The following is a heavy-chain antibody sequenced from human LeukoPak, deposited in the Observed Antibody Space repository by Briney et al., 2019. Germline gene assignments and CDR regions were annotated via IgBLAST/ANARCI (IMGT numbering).Heavy chain of an antibody. J-gene: IGHJ4*02. Sequence: RPAETLSLSCTVSGGSISSYYGSWIRQPPVTGLEWIGYIYYSGSTNYNTSLKSRVTISVDTSKNQFSLKLSSVTPADTAVYYCARLSSGCSSWHDIDYWGQGTLVTVSS. CDR2: IYYSGST. CDR3: ARLSSGCSSWHDIDY. V-gene: IGHV4-59*08. D-gene: IGHD6-13*01. CDR1: GGSISSYY.